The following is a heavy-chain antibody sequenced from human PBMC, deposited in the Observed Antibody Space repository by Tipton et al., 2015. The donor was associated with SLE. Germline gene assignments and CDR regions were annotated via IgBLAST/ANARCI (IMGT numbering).Heavy chain of an antibody. Sequence: LSLTCAASGFTFSSYAMSWVRQAPGKGLEWVSAISGSGGSTYYADSVKGRFTISRDNSKNTLYLQMNSLRAEDTAVYYCAKDSIVVVTRGAFDIWGQGTMVTVSS. CDR2: ISGSGGST. J-gene: IGHJ3*02. CDR1: GFTFSSYA. CDR3: AKDSIVVVTRGAFDI. V-gene: IGHV3-23*01. D-gene: IGHD2-21*02.